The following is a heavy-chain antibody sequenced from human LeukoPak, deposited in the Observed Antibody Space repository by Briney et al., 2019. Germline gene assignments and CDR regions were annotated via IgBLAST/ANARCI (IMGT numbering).Heavy chain of an antibody. Sequence: ASVKVSCKASGYTFTSYDINWVRQATGQGLEWMGWMNPNSGNTGYAQKFQGRVTMTRNTSISTAYMELSSLRSEDTAVYYCARGAVWSSYYYYYYGMDVWGQGTTVTVSS. V-gene: IGHV1-8*01. D-gene: IGHD3-3*01. CDR1: GYTFTSYD. CDR2: MNPNSGNT. CDR3: ARGAVWSSYYYYYYGMDV. J-gene: IGHJ6*02.